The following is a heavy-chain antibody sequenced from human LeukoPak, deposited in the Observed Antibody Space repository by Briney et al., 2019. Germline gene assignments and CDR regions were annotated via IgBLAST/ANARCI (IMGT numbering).Heavy chain of an antibody. CDR1: GGSFSGYY. Sequence: SETLSLTCAVYGGSFSGYYWSWIRQPPGKGLEWIGEINHSGSTNYNPSLKSRVTISVDTSKNHFSLKLSSRTAADTAVYYCARGRRFGPWGQGTLVTVSS. CDR2: INHSGST. CDR3: ARGRRFGP. V-gene: IGHV4-34*01. J-gene: IGHJ5*02.